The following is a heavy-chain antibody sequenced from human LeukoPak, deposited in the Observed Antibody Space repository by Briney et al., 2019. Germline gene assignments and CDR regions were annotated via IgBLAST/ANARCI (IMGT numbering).Heavy chain of an antibody. CDR3: VRLTAAGRRTDFDY. CDR2: ISYDGSNR. J-gene: IGHJ4*02. D-gene: IGHD6-13*01. Sequence: GGPLRLSCAASGFTFSSYGMHWVRQAPGKGLEWVAAISYDGSNRYYADSVKGRFTISRDNSKNTLYLQMNSLRTEDTAVYYCVRLTAAGRRTDFDYWGQGTLVTVSS. V-gene: IGHV3-30*19. CDR1: GFTFSSYG.